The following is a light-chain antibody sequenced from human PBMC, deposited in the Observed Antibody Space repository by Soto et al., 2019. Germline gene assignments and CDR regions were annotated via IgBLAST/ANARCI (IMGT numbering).Light chain of an antibody. Sequence: QSALTQPASVSGSPGQTITISCTGTSSDGGGYNYVSWYQQHPGKAPKLMIYDVSNRPSGVSNRFSGSKSGNTASLTISGLQAEDEADYYCSSYTRSSTLGVFGTGTKLTVL. CDR1: SSDGGGYNY. V-gene: IGLV2-14*01. J-gene: IGLJ1*01. CDR2: DVS. CDR3: SSYTRSSTLGV.